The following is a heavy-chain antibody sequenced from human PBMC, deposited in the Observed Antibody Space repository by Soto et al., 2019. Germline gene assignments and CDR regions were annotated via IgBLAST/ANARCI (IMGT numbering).Heavy chain of an antibody. J-gene: IGHJ4*02. CDR2: IYYSGRT. CDR1: YDSISGSNFF. D-gene: IGHD2-21*02. CDR3: ARQRTSVVTQAYFDV. Sequence: SETLSRTCTVSYDSISGSNFFWGWGRQPPGKGLEWIGSIYYSGRTYNNPSLRRRVSMSIDTSKDQFSLKLKSVTAAATALYFCARQRTSVVTQAYFDVWGPGSLVTVSS. V-gene: IGHV4-39*01.